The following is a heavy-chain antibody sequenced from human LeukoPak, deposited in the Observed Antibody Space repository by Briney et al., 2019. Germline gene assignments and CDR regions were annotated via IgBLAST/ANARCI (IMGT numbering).Heavy chain of an antibody. CDR2: TSWNGGST. CDR3: AKDMAAYYYASGNIDY. V-gene: IGHV3-43D*03. J-gene: IGHJ4*02. CDR1: GFTFDDYA. D-gene: IGHD3-10*01. Sequence: GGSLRLSCAGSGFTFDDYAMHWVRQAPGKGLEWVSLTSWNGGSTYYADSVKGRFTISRDNSKNSLYLQMNSLRAEDTALYYCAKDMAAYYYASGNIDYWGQGTLVTVSS.